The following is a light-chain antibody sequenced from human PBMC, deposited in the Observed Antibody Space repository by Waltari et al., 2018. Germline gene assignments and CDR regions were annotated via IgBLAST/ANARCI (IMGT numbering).Light chain of an antibody. CDR1: QSVGRT. J-gene: IGKJ1*01. CDR3: QHYLRLPVA. CDR2: GAS. V-gene: IGKV3-20*01. Sequence: CRASQSVGRTLAWYQQQPGQAPRLLIYGASNRATGIPDRFIGSGSGTEFSLTISGLEPEDSAVYYCQHYLRLPVAFGQGTKVEIK.